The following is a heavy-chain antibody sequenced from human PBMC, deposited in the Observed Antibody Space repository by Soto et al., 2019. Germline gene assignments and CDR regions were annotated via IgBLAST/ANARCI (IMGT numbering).Heavy chain of an antibody. CDR3: AISRAGYSSGCYYFDY. CDR2: ISASGGST. D-gene: IGHD6-19*01. J-gene: IGHJ4*02. CDR1: GFTFSSYA. V-gene: IGHV3-23*01. Sequence: PXGSLGLSCAASGFTFSSYAMSWVRQAPGKGLEWVSAISASGGSTYYADSVKGRFTISRDNSKNTLYLQMKSLRAEDTAVYYCAISRAGYSSGCYYFDYWGQGTLVTVSS.